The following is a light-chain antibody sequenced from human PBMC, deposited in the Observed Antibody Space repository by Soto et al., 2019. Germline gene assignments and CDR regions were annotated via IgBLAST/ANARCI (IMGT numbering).Light chain of an antibody. CDR2: ATS. V-gene: IGKV1-39*01. CDR3: QQTYSTPYT. Sequence: DIQMTQSPSSLSASVGDRVTITCRASQTISNYLNWYQQRPGRAPKLLVYATSTLQSGVPSRFSGSGSGTDFTLTISRLQPEDSSTYYCQQTYSTPYTFGQGTKIEIK. CDR1: QTISNY. J-gene: IGKJ2*01.